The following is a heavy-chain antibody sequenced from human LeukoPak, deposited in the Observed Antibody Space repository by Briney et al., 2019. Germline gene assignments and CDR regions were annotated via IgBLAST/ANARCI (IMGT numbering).Heavy chain of an antibody. J-gene: IGHJ3*02. D-gene: IGHD3-22*01. CDR1: GYTFTSYY. V-gene: IGHV1-46*01. Sequence: GASVKVSCKASGYTFTSYYMHWVRQAPGQGLEWMGIINPSGGSTIYAQKFQGRVTMTRDTSTSTVYMELSSLRPEDTAVYYCASGWGFLYYHDSSGYTPNNAFDIWGQGTMVTVSS. CDR2: INPSGGST. CDR3: ASGWGFLYYHDSSGYTPNNAFDI.